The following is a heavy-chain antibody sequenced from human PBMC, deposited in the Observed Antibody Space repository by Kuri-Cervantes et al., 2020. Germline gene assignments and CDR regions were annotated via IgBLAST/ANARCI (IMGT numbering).Heavy chain of an antibody. Sequence: SETLSLTCTVFGGSIWSTTYYWSWIRQPPGKGLEWIGEINHSGSTNYNPSLKSRVTISVDTSKNQFSLKLSSVTAADTAVYYCARAKQWLRSLDYWGQGTLVTVSS. CDR2: INHSGST. CDR3: ARAKQWLRSLDY. CDR1: GGSIWSTTYY. J-gene: IGHJ4*02. D-gene: IGHD6-19*01. V-gene: IGHV4-34*01.